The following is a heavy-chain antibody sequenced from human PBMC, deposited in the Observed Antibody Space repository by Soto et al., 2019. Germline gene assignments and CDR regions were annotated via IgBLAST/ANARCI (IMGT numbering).Heavy chain of an antibody. CDR1: GYTFTSYG. CDR3: ATRLNVQWLATVPSHAFDI. V-gene: IGHV1-18*04. D-gene: IGHD6-19*01. J-gene: IGHJ3*02. CDR2: ISAYNGNT. Sequence: ASVKVSCKASGYTFTSYGISWVRQAPGQGLEWMGWISAYNGNTNYAQKLQGRVTMTTDTSTRTAYMELRRLRTDDTAVYYCATRLNVQWLATVPSHAFDIWGQGTMVTVSS.